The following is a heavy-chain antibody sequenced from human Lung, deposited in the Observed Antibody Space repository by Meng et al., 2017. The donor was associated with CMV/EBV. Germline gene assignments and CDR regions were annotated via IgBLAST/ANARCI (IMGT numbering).Heavy chain of an antibody. J-gene: IGHJ4*02. D-gene: IGHD2-2*01. CDR3: ARAYCSSTSCPEGY. CDR2: INYSGTT. V-gene: IGHV4-34*01. Sequence: GSLRLXXAVYGGSLNGYYWSWIRQPPGKGLEWIAEINYSGTTNYSPSLKSRVTISLHSSKNQFSLNLNSVTAADTAVYYCARAYCSSTSCPEGYWVQGSLVTVSS. CDR1: GGSLNGYY.